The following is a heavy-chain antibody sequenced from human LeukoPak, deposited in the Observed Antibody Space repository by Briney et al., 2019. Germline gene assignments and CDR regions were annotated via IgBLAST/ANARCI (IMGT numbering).Heavy chain of an antibody. V-gene: IGHV3-21*01. CDR1: GFTFSSYS. Sequence: NAGGSLRPSCAASGFTFSSYSMNWVRQAPGKGLEWVSSLTGISTYIEYADSVRGRFTISRDNSNNTLHLHMSNLREEDTAVYYCVRGTGRLWGQGSLVIVS. CDR3: VRGTGRL. J-gene: IGHJ4*02. CDR2: LTGISTYI. D-gene: IGHD1-1*01.